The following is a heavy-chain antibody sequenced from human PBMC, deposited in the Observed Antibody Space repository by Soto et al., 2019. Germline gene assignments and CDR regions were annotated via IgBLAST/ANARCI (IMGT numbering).Heavy chain of an antibody. CDR3: AKSDVLRFLERQGMAV. D-gene: IGHD3-3*01. V-gene: IGHV3-30*18. CDR1: GFTFSSYG. Sequence: QVQLVESGGGVVQPGRSLRLSCAASGFTFSSYGMHWVRQAPGKGLEWVAVISYDGSNKYYADSVKGRFTISRDNSKNTLYLQMNSLRAEDTAVYYCAKSDVLRFLERQGMAVWGQGTTVTVSS. CDR2: ISYDGSNK. J-gene: IGHJ6*02.